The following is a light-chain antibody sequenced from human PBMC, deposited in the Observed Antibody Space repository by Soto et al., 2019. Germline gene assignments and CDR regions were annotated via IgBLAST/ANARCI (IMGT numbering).Light chain of an antibody. CDR2: KTS. CDR1: QSISSW. V-gene: IGKV1-5*03. CDR3: QQYNSYPLT. J-gene: IGKJ1*01. Sequence: DIQMTQSPSTLSASVGDRVTITCRASQSISSWLAWYQQKPGKAPKLLIYKTSSLESGVPSRFSGGGSRTEFTLTISGLLLDDFGTYHCQQYNSYPLTFGEGPKVEIQ.